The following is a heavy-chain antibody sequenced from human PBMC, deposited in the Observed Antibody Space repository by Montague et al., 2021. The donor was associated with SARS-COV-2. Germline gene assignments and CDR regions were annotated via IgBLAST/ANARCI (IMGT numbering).Heavy chain of an antibody. Sequence: TLSLTCTVSGGSISRGYYYWSWIRLPAGKGLEWIGRIYRSGSPNYNPSLESRVVLSVDTSRNQFSMKMTSVTAPDTAMYYCARGVDTGVVTVTRGFDSWGQGTLVIVSS. CDR1: GGSISRGYYY. J-gene: IGHJ4*02. CDR2: IYRSGSP. CDR3: ARGVDTGVVTVTRGFDS. V-gene: IGHV4-61*02. D-gene: IGHD5-18*01.